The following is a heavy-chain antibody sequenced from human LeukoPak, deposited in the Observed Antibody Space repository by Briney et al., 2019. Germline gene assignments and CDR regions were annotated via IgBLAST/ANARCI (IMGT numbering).Heavy chain of an antibody. V-gene: IGHV4-31*03. D-gene: IGHD6-13*01. Sequence: SQTLSLTCTVSGGSISSGGHYWSWIRQHPGKGLEWIGYIYYSGSTYYNPSLKSRVTISVDTSKNQFSLKLSSVTAADTAVYYCARGRNSSSWLFDYWGQGTLVTVSS. CDR3: ARGRNSSSWLFDY. CDR2: IYYSGST. CDR1: GGSISSGGHY. J-gene: IGHJ4*02.